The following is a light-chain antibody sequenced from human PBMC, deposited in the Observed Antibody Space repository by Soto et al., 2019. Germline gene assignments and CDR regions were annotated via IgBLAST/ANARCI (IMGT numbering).Light chain of an antibody. J-gene: IGKJ3*01. CDR2: DAS. Sequence: EIVLTQSPGTLSLSPGERATLSCRASQSVSSSYLAWYQQKPGQAPRLLIYDASSRATGIPDRFSGGGSGTDFTLTISRLEPEDFAVYYCQQYGSSLFTFGPGTKVDIK. V-gene: IGKV3-20*01. CDR1: QSVSSSY. CDR3: QQYGSSLFT.